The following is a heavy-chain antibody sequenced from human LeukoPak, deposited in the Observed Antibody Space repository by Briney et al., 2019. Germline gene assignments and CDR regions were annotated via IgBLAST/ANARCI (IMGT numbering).Heavy chain of an antibody. Sequence: PGGSLRLSCAASGFTFASYAMSWVRQAPGKGLEWVSAISGSGVSTYYADSVEGRFTISRDNSKNTLYLQMNSLRAEDTVLYYCAKRSALVDGWFDYWGQGTLVTVSS. CDR2: ISGSGVST. D-gene: IGHD6-19*01. CDR3: AKRSALVDGWFDY. V-gene: IGHV3-23*01. J-gene: IGHJ4*02. CDR1: GFTFASYA.